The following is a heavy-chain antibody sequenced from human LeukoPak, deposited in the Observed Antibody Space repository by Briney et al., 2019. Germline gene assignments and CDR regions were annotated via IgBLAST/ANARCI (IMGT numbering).Heavy chain of an antibody. CDR2: IYYSGST. Sequence: SETLSLTCTVSGGSINSYYWSWIRQPPGKGLEWIAYIYYSGSTNYNPSLKSRVTISVDTSKNQFSLRLSSVTPADTAVYYCARHRDYGTGWYGFDYWGQGTLVTVSS. J-gene: IGHJ4*02. V-gene: IGHV4-59*08. CDR3: ARHRDYGTGWYGFDY. D-gene: IGHD6-19*01. CDR1: GGSINSYY.